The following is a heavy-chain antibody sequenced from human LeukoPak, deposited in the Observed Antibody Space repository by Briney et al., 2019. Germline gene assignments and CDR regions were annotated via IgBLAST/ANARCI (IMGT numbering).Heavy chain of an antibody. CDR2: IFYSGKT. CDR1: NGSMTSDSYY. V-gene: IGHV4-39*02. D-gene: IGHD2-2*03. Sequence: PSETLSLTCSVSNGSMTSDSYYWAWVRQPPGKGLEWIGSIFYSGKTYYSASLKSRVTVSLDTSKKNFSLGLSSVTAADTAVYYCARLWIVASWFDAWRQGALVTVSS. J-gene: IGHJ5*02. CDR3: ARLWIVASWFDA.